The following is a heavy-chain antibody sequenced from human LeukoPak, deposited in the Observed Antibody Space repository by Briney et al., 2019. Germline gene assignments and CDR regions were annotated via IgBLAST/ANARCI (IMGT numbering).Heavy chain of an antibody. D-gene: IGHD1-26*01. J-gene: IGHJ4*02. Sequence: GGSLRLSCAASGFTFSSYAMSWVRQAPGKGLEWVSGINGNGDSTYYADSVKGRFTISRDNSKNTLYLQMNSLRAEDTAVYYCAKGSGSYSTCFDYWGQGTLVTVSS. CDR3: AKGSGSYSTCFDY. V-gene: IGHV3-23*01. CDR1: GFTFSSYA. CDR2: INGNGDST.